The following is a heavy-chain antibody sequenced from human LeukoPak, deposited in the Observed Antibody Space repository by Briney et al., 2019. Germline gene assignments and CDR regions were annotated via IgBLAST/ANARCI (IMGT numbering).Heavy chain of an antibody. CDR1: GFIFSNYW. CDR2: IKQDGSDK. J-gene: IGHJ4*02. D-gene: IGHD6-13*01. CDR3: ARDDIAAAGPDYYFDY. V-gene: IGHV3-7*01. Sequence: GGSLRLSCAASGFIFSNYWMSWVRQAPGKGLEWVANIKQDGSDKYYVDSVKGRFTISRDNAKNPLYLQMNSLRDEDTAVYYCARDDIAAAGPDYYFDYWGQGTLVTVSS.